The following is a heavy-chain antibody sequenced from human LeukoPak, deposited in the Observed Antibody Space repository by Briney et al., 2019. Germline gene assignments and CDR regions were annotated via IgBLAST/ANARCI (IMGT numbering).Heavy chain of an antibody. J-gene: IGHJ4*02. V-gene: IGHV4-39*01. Sequence: SETLSLTCTVSGDSINSGTYYWGWIRQPPGKGLEWIGSIYYSGSTYYNPPLKSRVTISVDTSKNQFSLRLTSVTDADTAIYYCARHHKRVSGVVSGTVDYWGQGTLVTVSS. CDR2: IYYSGST. D-gene: IGHD3-3*01. CDR1: GDSINSGTYY. CDR3: ARHHKRVSGVVSGTVDY.